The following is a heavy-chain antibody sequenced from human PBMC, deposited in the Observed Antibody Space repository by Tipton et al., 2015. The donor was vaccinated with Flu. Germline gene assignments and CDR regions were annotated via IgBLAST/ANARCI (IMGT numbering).Heavy chain of an antibody. V-gene: IGHV4-31*03. Sequence: TLSLTCTVSGGSISSGGYYWSWIRQHPGKGLAWIGYIYYSGSTYYNPSLKSRVTISVDTSKNQFSLKLSSVTAADTAVYYCARGRRLNRAPGQLDVWGQGTTVTVSS. J-gene: IGHJ6*02. CDR3: ARGRRLNRAPGQLDV. CDR1: GGSISSGGYY. CDR2: IYYSGST. D-gene: IGHD1-14*01.